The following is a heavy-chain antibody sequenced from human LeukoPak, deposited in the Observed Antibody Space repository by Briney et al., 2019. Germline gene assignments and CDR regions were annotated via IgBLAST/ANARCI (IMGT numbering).Heavy chain of an antibody. CDR1: GGSVSSGSYY. Sequence: KPSETLSLTCTVSGGSVSSGSYYWSWIRQPPGKGLEWIGEINHSGSTNYNPSLKSRVTISVDTSKNQFSLKLSSVTAADTAVYYCARARISTAMVRLDYYYGMDVWGQGTTVTVSS. CDR2: INHSGST. D-gene: IGHD5-18*01. V-gene: IGHV4-39*07. J-gene: IGHJ6*02. CDR3: ARARISTAMVRLDYYYGMDV.